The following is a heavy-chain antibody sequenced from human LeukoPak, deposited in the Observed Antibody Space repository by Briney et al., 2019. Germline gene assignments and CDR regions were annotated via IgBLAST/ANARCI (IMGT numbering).Heavy chain of an antibody. CDR1: GGSISSYY. D-gene: IGHD3-10*01. Sequence: SETLSLTCTVSGGSISSYYWSWIRQPAGKGLEWIGRIYTSGSTNYNPSLKSRVTISVDTSKNQFSLKLSSVTAADTAVYYCARVTRITMVRGITFDIWGQGTMVTVSS. J-gene: IGHJ3*02. CDR3: ARVTRITMVRGITFDI. V-gene: IGHV4-4*07. CDR2: IYTSGST.